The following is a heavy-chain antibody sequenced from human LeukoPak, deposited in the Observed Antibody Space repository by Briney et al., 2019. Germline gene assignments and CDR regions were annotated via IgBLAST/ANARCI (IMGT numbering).Heavy chain of an antibody. CDR3: ARRADDDALDI. CDR2: IFPGDSDT. J-gene: IGHJ3*02. V-gene: IGHV5-51*01. CDR1: GYSFSGYW. Sequence: GESLKISCKASGYSFSGYWIAWVRHTPGKGLEWMGSIFPGDSDTRYSPSLQGQVTISADTSRSTAYLQWNKMKASDSAMYFCARRADDDALDIWGQGTKVTVPS.